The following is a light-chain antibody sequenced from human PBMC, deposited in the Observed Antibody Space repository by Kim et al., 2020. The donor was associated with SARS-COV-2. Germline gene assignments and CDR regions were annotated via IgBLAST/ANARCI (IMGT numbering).Light chain of an antibody. CDR3: MQTLQTPWT. J-gene: IGKJ1*01. Sequence: EPASISCRSSQRLLNSNGFNYLHWYLQKPGKSPQVLIYLGSDRATGVPDRFSGSGSGSDFTLKISRVEAEDVGVYFCMQTLQTPWTFGQGTKVDIK. V-gene: IGKV2-28*01. CDR2: LGS. CDR1: QRLLNSNGFNY.